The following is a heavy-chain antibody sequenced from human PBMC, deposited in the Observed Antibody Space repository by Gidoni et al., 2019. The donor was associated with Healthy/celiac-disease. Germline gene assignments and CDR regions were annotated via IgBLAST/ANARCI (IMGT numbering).Heavy chain of an antibody. D-gene: IGHD4-4*01. CDR1: GGTFSSYA. CDR3: ASQGPDYSNYGIHDY. CDR2: IIPIFGTA. J-gene: IGHJ4*02. Sequence: QVQLVQSGAEVKKPGSSVKVSCKASGGTFSSYAISWVRQAPGQGREWMGGIIPIFGTANYAQKFQGRVTITADESTSTAYMELSSLRSEDTAVYYCASQGPDYSNYGIHDYWGQGTLVTVSS. V-gene: IGHV1-69*01.